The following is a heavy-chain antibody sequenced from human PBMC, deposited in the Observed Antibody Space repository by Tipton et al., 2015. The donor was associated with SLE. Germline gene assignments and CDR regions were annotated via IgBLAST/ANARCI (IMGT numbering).Heavy chain of an antibody. CDR3: AKATTGALD. J-gene: IGHJ4*02. V-gene: IGHV3-30*02. Sequence: SLRLSCAASGFTFSSYGMHWVRQAPGKGLEWVAFIRYDGSDKHYVESVKGRFTISRDNSKNTVFLQMNSLRAEDTAVYYCAKATTGALDWGQGTLVTVSS. D-gene: IGHD1-1*01. CDR2: IRYDGSDK. CDR1: GFTFSSYG.